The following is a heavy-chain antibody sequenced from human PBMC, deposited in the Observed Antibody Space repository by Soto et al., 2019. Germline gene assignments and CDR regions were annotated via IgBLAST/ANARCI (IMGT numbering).Heavy chain of an antibody. J-gene: IGHJ5*02. CDR1: GIIFSDY. CDR2: ITGSGRTI. Sequence: QVQLVESGGGLVKPGGSLRLSCAASGIIFSDYMSWVRQAPGQGLEWLSYITGSGRTIYSADSVKGRFTISRDNATNSLHLQMNNLRAEDTAAYYCARLPLPWGWFDPWGQGTRVTVSS. D-gene: IGHD3-16*01. CDR3: ARLPLPWGWFDP. V-gene: IGHV3-11*04.